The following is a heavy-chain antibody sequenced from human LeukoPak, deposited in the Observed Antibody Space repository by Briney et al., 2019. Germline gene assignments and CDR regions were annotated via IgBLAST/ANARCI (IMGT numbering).Heavy chain of an antibody. V-gene: IGHV3-74*01. CDR1: GFTFSSHL. J-gene: IGHJ6*02. Sequence: GGSLRLSCAASGFTFSSHLMHWVRQAPGKGLVWVSRISSDGTYTNYADSVRGRFTISRDNAKNTLYLQMNSLRPEDTALYYCVKRSGGRSASTGTDYYYGMDVWGQGTSVTVSS. D-gene: IGHD6-13*01. CDR2: ISSDGTYT. CDR3: VKRSGGRSASTGTDYYYGMDV.